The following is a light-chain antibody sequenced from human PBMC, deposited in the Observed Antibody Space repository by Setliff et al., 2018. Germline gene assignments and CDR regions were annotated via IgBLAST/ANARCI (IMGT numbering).Light chain of an antibody. V-gene: IGLV1-40*01. Sequence: QSVLTQPPSVSGAPGQRVTISCTGSSSNIGAGYAVYWYQQIPGTAPKLLIYGNNNRPSGVPDRFSGSKSGTSASLAITGLQAEDEADYYGQSNDISLSGYVFGTGTKGTVL. CDR1: SSNIGAGYA. CDR2: GNN. CDR3: QSNDISLSGYV. J-gene: IGLJ1*01.